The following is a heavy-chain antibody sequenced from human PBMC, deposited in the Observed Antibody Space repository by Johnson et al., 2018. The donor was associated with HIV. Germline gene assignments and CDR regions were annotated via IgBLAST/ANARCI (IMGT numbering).Heavy chain of an antibody. Sequence: QVQLVESGGGLIQPGGSLRLSCAASGFTFSSYAMHWVRQAPGKGLEWVAVISYDGSNKYYADSVKGRFTISRDNSKNSLYLQMNSLRAEDTAVYYCARGPVFDIWGQGTVVTVSS. J-gene: IGHJ3*02. V-gene: IGHV3-30*04. CDR3: ARGPVFDI. CDR1: GFTFSSYA. CDR2: ISYDGSNK.